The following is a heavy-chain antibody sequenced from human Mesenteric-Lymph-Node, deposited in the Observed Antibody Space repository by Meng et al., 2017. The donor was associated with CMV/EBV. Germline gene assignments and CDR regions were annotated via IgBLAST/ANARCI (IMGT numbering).Heavy chain of an antibody. CDR1: GFPFHSSW. D-gene: IGHD2-2*01. CDR3: AKGKYQLLYNFDS. V-gene: IGHV3-74*01. Sequence: ASGFPFHSSWMPWFRQAPGKGLVWVSLIYSDGSSTNYADSVKGRFTISRDNAKNTLYLQMNSLRADDTAVYYCAKGKYQLLYNFDSWGQGTLVTVSS. J-gene: IGHJ4*02. CDR2: IYSDGSST.